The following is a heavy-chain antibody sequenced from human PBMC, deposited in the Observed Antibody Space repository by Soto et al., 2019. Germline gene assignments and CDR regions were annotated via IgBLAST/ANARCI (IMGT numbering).Heavy chain of an antibody. J-gene: IGHJ5*02. V-gene: IGHV4-31*11. CDR3: ARALFTHIAVAGMGYFEP. CDR2: MSSSGRA. CDR1: GGSVNNNGFS. D-gene: IGHD6-19*01. Sequence: SETVSPTCAVSGGSVNNNGFSWTWIREHAGKGPECIGHMSSSGRACYSPSLKRRVAISLDASKNHFYLQLTSVTAADKAFYYCARALFTHIAVAGMGYFEPWGPGSLVTVSS.